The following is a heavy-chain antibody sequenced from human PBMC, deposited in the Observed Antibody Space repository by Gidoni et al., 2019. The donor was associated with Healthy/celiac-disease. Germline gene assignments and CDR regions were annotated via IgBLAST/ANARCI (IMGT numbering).Heavy chain of an antibody. CDR2: IKHSGST. J-gene: IGHJ3*02. V-gene: IGHV4-34*01. D-gene: IGHD1-26*01. Sequence: QLQLQQWGAGRLKPSETLSLTCAVYGGSFSGYFWSWIRQPPGKGLEWIGEIKHSGSTNYNPSLKSRVTISVDPSKTQFSLKLSSVTAADTAVYYFARGGGGPGAPDDAFDIWGQGTMVTVSS. CDR3: ARGGGGPGAPDDAFDI. CDR1: GGSFSGYF.